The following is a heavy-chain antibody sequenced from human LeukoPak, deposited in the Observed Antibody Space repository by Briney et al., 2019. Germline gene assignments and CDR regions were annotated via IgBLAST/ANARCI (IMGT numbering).Heavy chain of an antibody. CDR2: IIPILGIA. D-gene: IGHD3-3*01. CDR1: GGTFSSYA. J-gene: IGHJ5*02. CDR3: ARDPELRFLDLPGWFDP. V-gene: IGHV1-69*04. Sequence: GASVKVSCKASGGTFSSYAISWVRQAPGQGLEWMGRIIPILGIANYAQKFQGRVTITADKSTSTAYMELSSLRSEDTAVYYCARDPELRFLDLPGWFDPWGQGTLVTVSS.